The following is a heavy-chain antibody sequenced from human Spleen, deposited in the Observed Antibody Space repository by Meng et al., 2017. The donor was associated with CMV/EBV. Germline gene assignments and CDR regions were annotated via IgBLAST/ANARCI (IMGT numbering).Heavy chain of an antibody. CDR2: ISFDADSK. CDR3: ARDRMPRGELVHY. Sequence: VSGFTFSNYAMHWVRQAPGKGLEWVAVISFDADSKYYADSVKGRFTISRDNSKNTLYLQMNSLRSEDTAVYYCARDRMPRGELVHYWGQGTLVTVSS. CDR1: GFTFSNYA. V-gene: IGHV3-30-3*01. J-gene: IGHJ4*02. D-gene: IGHD3-16*01.